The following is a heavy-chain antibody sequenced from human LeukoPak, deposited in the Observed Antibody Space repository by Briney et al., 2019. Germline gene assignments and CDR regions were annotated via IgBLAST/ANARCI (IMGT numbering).Heavy chain of an antibody. Sequence: SETLSLTCTVSGGSISSYYWSWIRQPPGKGLEWIGYIYYSGSTNYNPSLKSRVTISVDTSKNQFSLKLSSVTAADTAVYYCARERIRYGSSSYYHYGMDVWGQGTTVTVSS. J-gene: IGHJ6*02. CDR3: ARERIRYGSSSYYHYGMDV. CDR2: IYYSGST. V-gene: IGHV4-59*01. D-gene: IGHD3-22*01. CDR1: GGSISSYY.